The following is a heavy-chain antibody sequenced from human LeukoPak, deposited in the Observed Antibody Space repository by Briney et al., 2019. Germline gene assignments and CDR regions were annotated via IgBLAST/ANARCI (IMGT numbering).Heavy chain of an antibody. CDR1: GYTFTTYG. CDR3: ALIPYCTTATCYFFAY. Sequence: ASVKVSCKASGYTFTTYGLSWVRQAPGQGLEGMGWVSTYNGDTNYAQNLQGRVTMTADTSTSTAYMELRSLKSGDAAIYYCALIPYCTTATCYFFAYWGQGTPATVSS. V-gene: IGHV1-18*01. D-gene: IGHD2-8*01. CDR2: VSTYNGDT. J-gene: IGHJ4*02.